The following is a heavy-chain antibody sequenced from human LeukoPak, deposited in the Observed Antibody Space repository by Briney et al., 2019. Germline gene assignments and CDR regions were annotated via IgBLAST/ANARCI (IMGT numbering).Heavy chain of an antibody. CDR1: GFTFSSYS. D-gene: IGHD1-26*01. CDR2: ISSPSSTI. CDR3: ARDLVGATKR. V-gene: IGHV3-48*01. J-gene: IGHJ4*02. Sequence: GGSLRLSCAASGFTFSSYSMNWVRQAPGKGLEWVSYISSPSSTIYYADSVKGRFTISRDNAKSSLYLQMNSLRAEDTAVYYCARDLVGATKRWGQGTLVTVPS.